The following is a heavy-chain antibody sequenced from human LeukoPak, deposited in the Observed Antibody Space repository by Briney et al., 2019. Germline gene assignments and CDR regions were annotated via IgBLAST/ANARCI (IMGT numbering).Heavy chain of an antibody. CDR2: IYYSGST. V-gene: IGHV4-59*01. CDR1: GGSISSYY. Sequence: PSETLSLTCTVSGGSISSYYWSWIRQPPGKGLEWIGYIYYSGSTNYNPSLKSRVTISVDTSKNQFSLKLSSVTAADTAVYYCVAGSEGTVTTFDYWGQGTLVTVSS. J-gene: IGHJ4*02. CDR3: VAGSEGTVTTFDY. D-gene: IGHD4-17*01.